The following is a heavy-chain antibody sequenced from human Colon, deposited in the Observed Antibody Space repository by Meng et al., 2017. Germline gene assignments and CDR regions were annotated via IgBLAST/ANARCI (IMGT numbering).Heavy chain of an antibody. CDR3: ARNPVIPDARTFDF. Sequence: QGQLQESGPGVVKPLQTLFRTCTISGGSINSADYYGNWIRQSPGKGLEWLGYIHSSGNTYYTPSLKSRLTMSLDTSKNQFSLRLTSVTAADTAVYYCARNPVIPDARTFDFWGQGALVTVSS. D-gene: IGHD2-2*01. V-gene: IGHV4-30-4*01. CDR2: IHSSGNT. J-gene: IGHJ4*02. CDR1: GGSINSADYY.